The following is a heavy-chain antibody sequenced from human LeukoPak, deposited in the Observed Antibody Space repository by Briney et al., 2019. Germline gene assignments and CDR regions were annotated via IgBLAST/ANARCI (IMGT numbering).Heavy chain of an antibody. CDR2: ISGSGGST. Sequence: PGGSLRLSCAASGFTFSSYAVSWVRQAPGKGLEWVSAISGSGGSTYYADSVKGRFTISRDNSKNTLYLQMNSLRAEDTAVYYCASSLRYYFDYWGQGTLVTVSS. V-gene: IGHV3-23*01. CDR1: GFTFSSYA. CDR3: ASSLRYYFDY. J-gene: IGHJ4*02.